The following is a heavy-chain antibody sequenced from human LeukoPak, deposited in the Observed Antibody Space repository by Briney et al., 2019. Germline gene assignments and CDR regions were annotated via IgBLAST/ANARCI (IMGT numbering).Heavy chain of an antibody. V-gene: IGHV1-18*01. CDR3: AQTRADYYDSSGLSSHY. J-gene: IGHJ4*02. Sequence: GASVKVSCKASGYTFTSYGISWVRQAPGQGLEWMGWISAYNGNTNYAQKLQGRVTMTTDTSTSTAYMELRSLRSDDTAVYYCAQTRADYYDSSGLSSHYWGQGTLVTVSS. D-gene: IGHD3-22*01. CDR1: GYTFTSYG. CDR2: ISAYNGNT.